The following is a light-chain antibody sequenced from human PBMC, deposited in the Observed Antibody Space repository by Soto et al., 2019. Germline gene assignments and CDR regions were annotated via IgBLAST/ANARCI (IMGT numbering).Light chain of an antibody. Sequence: QAVVTQEPSLTVSPGGTVTLTCGSSTGAVTSNHHPYWFQQKAGQAPRTLIYDTSNKHSWTPARFSGSLLGDKAALTLSGAQPEDEAQYYCLLSYHAARLFGGGPKLTVL. J-gene: IGLJ2*01. CDR2: DTS. CDR3: LLSYHAARL. CDR1: TGAVTSNHH. V-gene: IGLV7-46*01.